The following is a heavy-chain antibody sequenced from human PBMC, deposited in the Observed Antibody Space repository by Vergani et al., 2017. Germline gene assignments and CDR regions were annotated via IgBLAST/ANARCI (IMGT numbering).Heavy chain of an antibody. V-gene: IGHV4-34*01. CDR3: AGGSRAFRWLDP. CDR2: INHSGST. CDR1: GGSFSGYY. Sequence: QVQLQQWGAGLLKPSETLSLTCAVYGGSFSGYYWSWIRQPPGTGLEWIGEINHSGSTNYNPSLKSRVTISVDTSKNQFSLKLSSVTAADTAVYYCAGGSRAFRWLDPWGQGTLVTVSS. J-gene: IGHJ5*02. D-gene: IGHD3-16*01.